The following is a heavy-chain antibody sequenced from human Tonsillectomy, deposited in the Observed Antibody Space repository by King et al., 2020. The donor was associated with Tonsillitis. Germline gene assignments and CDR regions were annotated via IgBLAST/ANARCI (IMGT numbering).Heavy chain of an antibody. J-gene: IGHJ4*02. CDR1: GYNFANYW. CDR3: ARQGRGYCSGGSCYDLSDY. V-gene: IGHV5-10-1*03. CDR2: IYPTDSYT. Sequence: QLVQSGADVKKPGESLRISCKGSGYNFANYWITWMRQMPGKGLEWRWRIYPTDSYTNYSPSFQGHVIISVDKSISTAYLQWSSLEASDTAMYYCARQGRGYCSGGSCYDLSDYWGQGTLVTVSS. D-gene: IGHD2-15*01.